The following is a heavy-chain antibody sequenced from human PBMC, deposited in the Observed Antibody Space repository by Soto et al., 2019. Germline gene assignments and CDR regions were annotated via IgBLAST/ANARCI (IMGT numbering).Heavy chain of an antibody. CDR1: GYSFSVYW. J-gene: IGHJ3*02. Sequence: GESLKISCKASGYSFSVYWIGWVRQMPGKGLEWMAIMYPDDSDIRYSPFFEAHVNISADKSTSTAFLQWSSLKAWDTAMYYCATAYVYDFENSNYYRDAFDIWGQGTLVTVSS. CDR3: ATAYVYDFENSNYYRDAFDI. V-gene: IGHV5-51*01. D-gene: IGHD3-22*01. CDR2: MYPDDSDI.